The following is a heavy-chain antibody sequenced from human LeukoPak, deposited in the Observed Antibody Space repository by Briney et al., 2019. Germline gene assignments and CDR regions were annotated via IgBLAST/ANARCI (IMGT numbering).Heavy chain of an antibody. Sequence: SETLSLTCAVSGYSISSGYYWGWIRQPPGKGLEWIGSIYHSGSTYYNPSLKGRVTISVDTSKNQFSLKLSSVTAADTAVYYCASSYTMIVVVDYWGQGTLVTVSS. J-gene: IGHJ4*02. CDR1: GYSISSGYY. V-gene: IGHV4-38-2*01. D-gene: IGHD3-22*01. CDR2: IYHSGST. CDR3: ASSYTMIVVVDY.